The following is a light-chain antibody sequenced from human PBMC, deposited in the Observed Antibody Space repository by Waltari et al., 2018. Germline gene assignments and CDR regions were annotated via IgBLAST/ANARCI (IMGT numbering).Light chain of an antibody. CDR1: QDIRTS. Sequence: DIQMTQSPSSLSASVGDRVTITCRASQDIRTSLAWYQQKPGKAPKLLLYLASRLESGVPSKFSGSGSVTDYTLTIYSLQPEDSATYYCQHYYSLPWTFGQGTKVEIK. J-gene: IGKJ1*01. CDR2: LAS. V-gene: IGKV1-NL1*01. CDR3: QHYYSLPWT.